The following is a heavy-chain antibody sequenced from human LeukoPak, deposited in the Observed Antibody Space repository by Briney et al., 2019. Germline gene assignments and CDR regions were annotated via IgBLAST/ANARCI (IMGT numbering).Heavy chain of an antibody. CDR3: AKEGLSGDLTYYYGMDV. V-gene: IGHV1-2*02. D-gene: IGHD3-10*01. CDR1: GYTFTGYY. CDR2: INPNSGGT. J-gene: IGHJ6*02. Sequence: GASVKVSCKASGYTFTGYYMHWVRQAPGQGLEWMGWINPNSGGTNYAQKFQGRVSMTRDTSISTAYMELSRLRSDDTAVYYCAKEGLSGDLTYYYGMDVWGQGTTVTVSS.